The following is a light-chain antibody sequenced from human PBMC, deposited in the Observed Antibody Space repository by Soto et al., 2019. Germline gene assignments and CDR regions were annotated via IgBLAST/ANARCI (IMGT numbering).Light chain of an antibody. CDR2: DAS. CDR1: QSVSSR. Sequence: EIEMTQSPATLSVSPGERATLSCRASQSVSSRLAWYQRKPGQPLRLLIYDASTRATGIAARFSGSGSGAEFTLTISSLQSEDFAIHYCQQYNNWPWTLGQGTKVEIK. CDR3: QQYNNWPWT. V-gene: IGKV3-15*01. J-gene: IGKJ1*01.